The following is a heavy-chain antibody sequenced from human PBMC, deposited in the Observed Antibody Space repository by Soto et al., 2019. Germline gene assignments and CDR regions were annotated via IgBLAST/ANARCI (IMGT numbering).Heavy chain of an antibody. Sequence: ASVKDSCKSSGYMCTIYAINWVRQAAGQGLEWLGRMNPNNGKTDYAQKFQGRLTMTRDTSISTVYMELSSLTSEDTAVYYCAKDFGGLYNWFDPWGQGTLVTVSS. V-gene: IGHV1-8*01. CDR1: GYMCTIYA. D-gene: IGHD3-16*01. J-gene: IGHJ5*02. CDR2: MNPNNGKT. CDR3: AKDFGGLYNWFDP.